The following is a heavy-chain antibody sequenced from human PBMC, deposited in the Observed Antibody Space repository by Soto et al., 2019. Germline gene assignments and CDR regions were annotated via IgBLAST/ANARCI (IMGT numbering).Heavy chain of an antibody. J-gene: IGHJ4*02. CDR2: ISYDGSNK. Sequence: GGSLRLSWAASGFTFSSYGMHWVRQAPGKGLEWVAVISYDGSNKYYADSVKGRFTISRDNSKNTLYLQMNSLRAEDTAVYYCAKNRLVWGSYRPSPSFDYWGQGTLVTVSS. CDR3: AKNRLVWGSYRPSPSFDY. V-gene: IGHV3-30*18. CDR1: GFTFSSYG. D-gene: IGHD3-16*02.